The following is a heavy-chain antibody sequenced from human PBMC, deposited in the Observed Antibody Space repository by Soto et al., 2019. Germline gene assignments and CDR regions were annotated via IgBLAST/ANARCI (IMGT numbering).Heavy chain of an antibody. CDR2: ISSSSSTI. V-gene: IGHV3-48*02. D-gene: IGHD3-10*01. CDR1: GFTFSSYS. J-gene: IGHJ6*02. Sequence: GGSLRLSCAASGFTFSSYSMNWVRQAPGKGLEWVSYISSSSSTIYYADSVKGRFTISRDNAKNSLYLQMNSLRDEDTAVYYCARDKVEYYYGSGSYLNYYYYGMDVWGQGTTVTVSS. CDR3: ARDKVEYYYGSGSYLNYYYYGMDV.